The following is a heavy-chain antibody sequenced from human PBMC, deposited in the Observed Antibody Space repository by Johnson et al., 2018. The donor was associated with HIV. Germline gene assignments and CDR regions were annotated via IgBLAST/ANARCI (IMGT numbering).Heavy chain of an antibody. J-gene: IGHJ3*02. CDR3: ARDRGYLDAFDI. D-gene: IGHD1-26*01. V-gene: IGHV3-13*01. Sequence: VQLVESGGGLVKPGGSLILSCAASGFTFSSYDMHWVRQATGKGLEWVSAIGTAGDTYYPGSVKGRFTISRENAKNSLYLQMNSLRAGDTAVFYCARDRGYLDAFDIWGQGTMVTVSS. CDR1: GFTFSSYD. CDR2: IGTAGDT.